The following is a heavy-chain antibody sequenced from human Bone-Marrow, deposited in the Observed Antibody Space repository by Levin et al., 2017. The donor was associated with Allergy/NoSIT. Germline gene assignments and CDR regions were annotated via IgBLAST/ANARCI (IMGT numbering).Heavy chain of an antibody. D-gene: IGHD4-17*01. CDR3: ARDGHGAYVGDDAFDI. CDR1: GGSIISGGHY. J-gene: IGHJ3*02. CDR2: IYYIGNT. Sequence: PSETLSLTCTVSGGSIISGGHYWSWIRQFPGKGLEWIGYIYYIGNTYYNPSLKSRLTISVDTSKNQFSLKLTSVTAADTAVYYCARDGHGAYVGDDAFDIWGRGTVVTVSS. V-gene: IGHV4-31*03.